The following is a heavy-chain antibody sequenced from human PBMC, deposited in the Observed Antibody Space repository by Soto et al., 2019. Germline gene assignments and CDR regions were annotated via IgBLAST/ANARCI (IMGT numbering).Heavy chain of an antibody. CDR2: IYYSGST. Sequence: LSLTCTVSGGSISSYYWSWIRQPPGKGLEWIGYIYYSGSTNYNPSLKSRVTISVDTSKNQFSLKLSSVTAADTAVYYCARTSRGYFTGYGMDVWGQGTTVTVSS. CDR3: ARTSRGYFTGYGMDV. J-gene: IGHJ6*02. D-gene: IGHD1-26*01. CDR1: GGSISSYY. V-gene: IGHV4-59*01.